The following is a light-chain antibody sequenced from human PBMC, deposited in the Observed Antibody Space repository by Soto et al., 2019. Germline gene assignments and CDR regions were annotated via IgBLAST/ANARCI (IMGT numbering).Light chain of an antibody. CDR2: DAS. J-gene: IGKJ4*01. CDR3: EQYDNLPLST. V-gene: IGKV1-33*01. Sequence: DIQMTQSPSSLSASVGDRVTITCQASQDSSNYLNWYQQKPGKAPKLLIYDASNLETGDPSRFSGSGSGTDFTCTISSLPPEDTATYYCEQYDNLPLSTFGGGTKVEIK. CDR1: QDSSNY.